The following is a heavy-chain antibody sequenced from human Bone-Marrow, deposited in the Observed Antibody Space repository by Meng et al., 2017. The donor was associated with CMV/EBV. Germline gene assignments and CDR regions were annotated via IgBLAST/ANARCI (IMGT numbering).Heavy chain of an antibody. CDR2: IYPGDSDT. Sequence: KGFCKGAGYSFTSYWIGWVRQMPGKGLEWMGIIYPGDSDTRYSPSFQGQVTISADKSISTAYLQWSSLKASDPAMYYCARPSGSYYPYYFDYWGQGTLVTVSS. CDR3: ARPSGSYYPYYFDY. CDR1: GYSFTSYW. V-gene: IGHV5-51*01. D-gene: IGHD1-26*01. J-gene: IGHJ4*02.